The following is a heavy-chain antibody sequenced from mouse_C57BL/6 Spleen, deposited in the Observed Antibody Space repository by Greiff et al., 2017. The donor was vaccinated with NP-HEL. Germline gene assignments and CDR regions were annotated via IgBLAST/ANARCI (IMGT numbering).Heavy chain of an antibody. CDR1: GYAFSSYW. CDR3: ARRGYRRGYFDY. Sequence: VQLQESGAELVKPGASVKISCKASGYAFSSYWMNWVKQRPGKGLEWIGQIYPGDGDTNYNGKFKGKATLTADKSSSTAYMQLSSLTSEDSAVYFCARRGYRRGYFDYWGQGTTLTVSS. CDR2: IYPGDGDT. D-gene: IGHD3-1*01. J-gene: IGHJ2*01. V-gene: IGHV1-80*01.